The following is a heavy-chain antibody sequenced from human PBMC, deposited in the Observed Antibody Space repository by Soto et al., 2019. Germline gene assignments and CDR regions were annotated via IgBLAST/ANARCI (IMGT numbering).Heavy chain of an antibody. J-gene: IGHJ6*04. V-gene: IGHV1-18*04. Sequence: ASVKVSCKASGYTFTSYGISWVRQAPGQGLEWMGWISAYNGNTNYAQKLQGRVTMTTDTSTSTAYMELRSLRSDDTAVYYCARDEYYYGSGSYYNTLYYSYGMDVSGTGTTVTVSS. CDR1: GYTFTSYG. CDR3: ARDEYYYGSGSYYNTLYYSYGMDV. D-gene: IGHD3-10*01. CDR2: ISAYNGNT.